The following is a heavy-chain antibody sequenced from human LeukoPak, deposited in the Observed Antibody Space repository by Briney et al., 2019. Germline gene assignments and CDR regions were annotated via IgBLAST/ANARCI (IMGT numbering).Heavy chain of an antibody. V-gene: IGHV4-59*12. CDR3: ARELQQTYYYMDV. CDR2: IYYSGST. CDR1: GGSISSYY. Sequence: RASETLSLTCTVSGGSISSYYWSWIRQPPGKGLEWIGYIYYSGSTNYNPSLKSRVTISVDTSKNQFSLKLSSVTAADTAVYYCARELQQTYYYMDVWGKGTTVTVSS. D-gene: IGHD6-13*01. J-gene: IGHJ6*03.